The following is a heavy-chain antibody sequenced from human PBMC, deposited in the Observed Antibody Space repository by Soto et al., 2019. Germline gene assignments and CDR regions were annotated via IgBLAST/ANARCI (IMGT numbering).Heavy chain of an antibody. V-gene: IGHV3-48*02. CDR1: GFPLSVYS. Sequence: GGSLRLSCSASGFPLSVYSMDWVRQAPGKGLEWVSYIAGGGSPIYYADSVKGRFTISRDNAQNSLYLQMNSLRDEDTAVYYCARGYLDNSSDLLGQGTLVTVSS. CDR3: ARGYLDNSSDL. J-gene: IGHJ5*02. D-gene: IGHD1-20*01. CDR2: IAGGGSPI.